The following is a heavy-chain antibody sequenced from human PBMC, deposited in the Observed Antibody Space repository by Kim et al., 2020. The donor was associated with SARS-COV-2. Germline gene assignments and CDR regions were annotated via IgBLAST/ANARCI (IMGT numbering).Heavy chain of an antibody. Sequence: ASVKVSCKASGYTFTSYYMHWVRQPPGQGLEWMGIINPSGGSTSYAQKFQGRVTMTRDTSTSTVYMELSSLRSEDTAVYYCARGLGYCSSTSCYTYYYYGMDVWGQGTTVTVSS. CDR1: GYTFTSYY. V-gene: IGHV1-46*01. D-gene: IGHD2-2*02. CDR3: ARGLGYCSSTSCYTYYYYGMDV. J-gene: IGHJ6*02. CDR2: INPSGGST.